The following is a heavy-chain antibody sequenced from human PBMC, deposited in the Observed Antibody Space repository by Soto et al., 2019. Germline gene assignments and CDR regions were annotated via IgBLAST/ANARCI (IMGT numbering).Heavy chain of an antibody. D-gene: IGHD3-10*01. CDR1: GCSISSYY. V-gene: IGHV4-59*01. CDR3: ARDQRYYGSGREVRWFDP. CDR2: IYYSGST. Sequence: SETLSLTCTVSGCSISSYYWSWIRQPPGKGLEWIGYIYYSGSTNYNPSLKSRVTISVDTSKNQFSLKLSSVTAADTAVYYCARDQRYYGSGREVRWFDPWGQGTLVTVSS. J-gene: IGHJ5*02.